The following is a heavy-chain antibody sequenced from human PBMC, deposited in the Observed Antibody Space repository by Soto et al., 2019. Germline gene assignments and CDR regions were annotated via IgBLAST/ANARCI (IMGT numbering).Heavy chain of an antibody. Sequence: QVQLQESGPGLVKPSQTLSLTCTVSGGSISSGGYYWSWIRQHPGKGLEWIGYIYYSGSTYYNPSLKSRVTISVDTSKNQFSLKLSSVTDADTAVYYCARAEDGSGPEGYMDVWGKGTTVTVSS. D-gene: IGHD3-10*01. V-gene: IGHV4-31*03. CDR1: GGSISSGGYY. CDR3: ARAEDGSGPEGYMDV. CDR2: IYYSGST. J-gene: IGHJ6*03.